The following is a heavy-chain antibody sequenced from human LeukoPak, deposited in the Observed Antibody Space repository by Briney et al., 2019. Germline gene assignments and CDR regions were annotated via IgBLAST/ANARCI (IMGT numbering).Heavy chain of an antibody. Sequence: PSETLSLTCAVYGGSFSGYYWSWIRQPPGKGLEWIGEINHSGSTNYNPSLKSRVTISVDTSKNQFSLKLSSVTAADTAVYYCARGTVTTILFVPRNYGMDVWGQGTTVTVSS. V-gene: IGHV4-34*01. CDR1: GGSFSGYY. D-gene: IGHD4-4*01. J-gene: IGHJ6*02. CDR3: ARGTVTTILFVPRNYGMDV. CDR2: INHSGST.